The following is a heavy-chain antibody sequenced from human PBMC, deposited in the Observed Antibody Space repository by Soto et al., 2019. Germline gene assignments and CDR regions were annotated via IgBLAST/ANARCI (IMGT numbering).Heavy chain of an antibody. CDR3: ARAKYYYGSGSYPSTSYYYYYMDV. D-gene: IGHD3-10*01. CDR1: GGSFCGYY. J-gene: IGHJ6*03. Sequence: SETLSLTCAVYGGSFCGYYRSWIRQPPGKGLEWIGEINHSGSTDYNPSLKSRVTISVDTSKNQFSLKLSSVTAADTAVYYCARAKYYYGSGSYPSTSYYYYYMDVWGKGTTVTVSS. CDR2: INHSGST. V-gene: IGHV4-34*01.